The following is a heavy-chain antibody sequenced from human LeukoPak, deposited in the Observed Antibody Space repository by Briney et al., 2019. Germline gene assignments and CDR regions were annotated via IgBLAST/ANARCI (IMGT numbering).Heavy chain of an antibody. CDR3: AGTSSSYCSGGSCYGKFQT. V-gene: IGHV4-59*08. Sequence: YPSETLSLTCTVSGGSISSYYWSWIQQRPGKGLEWVGYIHYTGSTNHNPSLKSRITISIDTSKNQFSLKLSSVTAADTAVYYCAGTSSSYCSGGSCYGKFQTWGQGTLVTVSS. CDR1: GGSISSYY. D-gene: IGHD2-15*01. CDR2: IHYTGST. J-gene: IGHJ1*01.